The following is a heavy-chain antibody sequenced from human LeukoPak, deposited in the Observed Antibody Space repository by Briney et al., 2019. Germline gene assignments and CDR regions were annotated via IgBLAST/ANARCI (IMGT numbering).Heavy chain of an antibody. CDR2: ISGSGGST. CDR1: GFTFSSYA. Sequence: GGSPRLSCAASGFTFSSYAMSWVRQAPGKGLEWVSAISGSGGSTYYADSVKGRFTISRDNSKNTLYLQMNSLRAEDTAVYYCAKDPYCGGDCFEDYWGQGTLVTVSS. D-gene: IGHD2-21*02. CDR3: AKDPYCGGDCFEDY. J-gene: IGHJ4*02. V-gene: IGHV3-23*01.